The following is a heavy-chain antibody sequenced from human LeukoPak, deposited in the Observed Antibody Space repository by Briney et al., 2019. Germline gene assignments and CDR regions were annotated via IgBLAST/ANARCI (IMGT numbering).Heavy chain of an antibody. J-gene: IGHJ5*02. CDR1: GFTFSSYW. V-gene: IGHV3-7*01. Sequence: GGSLRLSCAASGFTFSSYWMSWVRQAPGKGLEWVANIKQDGSEKYYVDSVKGRFTISRDNAKNTLYLQMNSLRAEDTAVYCCARDVMGNNWFDPWGQGTLVTVSS. CDR2: IKQDGSEK. CDR3: ARDVMGNNWFDP. D-gene: IGHD7-27*01.